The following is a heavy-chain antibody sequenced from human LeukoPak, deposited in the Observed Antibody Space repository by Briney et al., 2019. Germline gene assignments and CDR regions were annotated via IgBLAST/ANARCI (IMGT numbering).Heavy chain of an antibody. V-gene: IGHV3-74*03. J-gene: IGHJ4*02. CDR2: IKGDGTDI. D-gene: IGHD3-16*01. CDR3: ARDLSWGASDY. CDR1: GYRFSSHG. Sequence: PGGSLRLSCAASGYRFSSHGMHWVRQAPGKGLVWVSRIKGDGTDITYGDSVKGRFTISRDNAKNTLFLQMNSLRAEDTAVYYCARDLSWGASDYWGQGTLVTVSS.